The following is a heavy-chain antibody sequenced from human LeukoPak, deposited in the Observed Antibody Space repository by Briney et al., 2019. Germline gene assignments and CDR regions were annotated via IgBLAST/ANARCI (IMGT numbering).Heavy chain of an antibody. CDR2: MNPNSGNT. CDR1: GYTFTSYD. V-gene: IGHV1-8*01. D-gene: IGHD3-10*01. Sequence: ASVKVSCKASGYTFTSYDINWVRQATGQGLEWMGWMNPNSGNTGYAQKFQGRVTMTRNTSISTAYMELSSLRSEDTAAYYCARGRWKLLWFGELGGYYYYYMDVWGKGTTVTISS. J-gene: IGHJ6*03. CDR3: ARGRWKLLWFGELGGYYYYYMDV.